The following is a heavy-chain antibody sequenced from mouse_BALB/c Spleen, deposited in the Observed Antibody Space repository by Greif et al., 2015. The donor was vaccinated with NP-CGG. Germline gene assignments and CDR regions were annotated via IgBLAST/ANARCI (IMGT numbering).Heavy chain of an antibody. Sequence: EVQLQESGGGLVQPGGSLRLSCATSGFTFTDYYMSWVRQPPGKALEWLGFIRNKANGYTTEYSASVKGRFTISRDNSQSILYLQMNTLRAEDSATYYCATFDYWGQGTTLTVSS. CDR2: IRNKANGYTT. CDR1: GFTFTDYY. J-gene: IGHJ2*01. V-gene: IGHV7-3*02. CDR3: ATFDY.